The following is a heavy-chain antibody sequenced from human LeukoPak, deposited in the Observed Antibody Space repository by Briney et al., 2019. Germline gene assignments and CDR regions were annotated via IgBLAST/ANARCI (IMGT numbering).Heavy chain of an antibody. Sequence: PGGSLRLSCAASGFTFSDYYMSWIRQAPGKGLEWVSYISSSGSTIYYADSVKGRFTISRDNAKNSLYLQMNSLRAEDTAVYYCARVSPRYSSGWVYMDVWGKGTTVTISS. CDR1: GFTFSDYY. D-gene: IGHD6-25*01. CDR2: ISSSGSTI. J-gene: IGHJ6*03. V-gene: IGHV3-11*01. CDR3: ARVSPRYSSGWVYMDV.